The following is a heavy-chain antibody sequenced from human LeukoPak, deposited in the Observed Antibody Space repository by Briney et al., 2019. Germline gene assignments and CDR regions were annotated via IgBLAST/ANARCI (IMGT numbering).Heavy chain of an antibody. CDR2: IYYSGST. CDR3: ARHGGNYGDYEFFLAFDI. D-gene: IGHD4-17*01. Sequence: SETLSLTCTVSGGSIRSSYYYWGWIRQPPGKGLEWIGSIYYSGSTYYNPSLKSRVTISVDTSKNQFSLKLSSVTAADTAVYYCARHGGNYGDYEFFLAFDIWGQGTMVTVSS. V-gene: IGHV4-39*01. J-gene: IGHJ3*02. CDR1: GGSIRSSYYY.